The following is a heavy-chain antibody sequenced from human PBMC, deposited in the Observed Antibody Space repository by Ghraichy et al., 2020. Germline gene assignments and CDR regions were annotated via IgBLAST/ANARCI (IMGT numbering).Heavy chain of an antibody. CDR3: ARHYASGRALDGFDI. D-gene: IGHD3-10*01. CDR1: GGSISSGGHY. CDR2: IYYSGIT. J-gene: IGHJ3*02. V-gene: IGHV4-31*03. Sequence: SETLSLTCIVSGGSISSGGHYWSWIRQHPGKGLEWLGHIYYSGITYYNTSLKGRVTISVDTSMSQFSLRLTSVTAADTAVYYCARHYASGRALDGFDIWGQGTMVTVSS.